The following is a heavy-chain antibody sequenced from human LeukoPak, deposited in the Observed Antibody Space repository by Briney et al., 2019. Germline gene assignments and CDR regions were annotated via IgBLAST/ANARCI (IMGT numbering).Heavy chain of an antibody. CDR2: INPNSGGT. V-gene: IGHV1-2*02. Sequence: ASVKVSCKASGYTFTGYYMHWARQAPGQGLEWMGWINPNSGGTNYAQKFQGRVTMTRDTSISTAYVELSRLRSDDTAVYYCARASSPYSSSWYYFDYWGQGTLVTVSS. CDR1: GYTFTGYY. CDR3: ARASSPYSSSWYYFDY. D-gene: IGHD6-13*01. J-gene: IGHJ4*02.